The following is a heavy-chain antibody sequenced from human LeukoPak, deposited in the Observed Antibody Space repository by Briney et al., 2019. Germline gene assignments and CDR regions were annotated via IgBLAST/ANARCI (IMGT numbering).Heavy chain of an antibody. J-gene: IGHJ4*02. Sequence: GGSLRLSCAASGFTVSTYEMNWVRQAPGKGLEWVSYISSSGSTTYYADSVKGRFTISKDNAKNSLPLQMNSLRAEDTALYYCARRFDSWGQGTLVTVST. CDR3: ARRFDS. CDR1: GFTVSTYE. CDR2: ISSSGSTT. V-gene: IGHV3-48*03.